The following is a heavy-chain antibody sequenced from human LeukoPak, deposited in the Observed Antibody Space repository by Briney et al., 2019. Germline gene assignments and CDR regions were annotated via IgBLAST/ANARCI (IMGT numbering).Heavy chain of an antibody. CDR2: INPNSGGT. CDR1: GYTFTGYY. CDR3: ARDQGLEQWLVLGDY. V-gene: IGHV1-2*02. Sequence: ASVKVSCKASGYTFTGYYMHWVRQAPGQGLEWMGWINPNSGGTNYAQKFQGRVTMTRDTSISTAYMELSRLRSDDTAVYYCARDQGLEQWLVLGDYWGQGTLVTVSS. D-gene: IGHD6-19*01. J-gene: IGHJ4*02.